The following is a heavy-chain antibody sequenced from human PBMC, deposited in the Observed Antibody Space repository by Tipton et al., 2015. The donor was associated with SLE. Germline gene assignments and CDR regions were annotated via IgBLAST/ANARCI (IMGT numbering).Heavy chain of an antibody. CDR1: SDSMSSYY. V-gene: IGHV4-59*01. CDR2: IYYSGIT. Sequence: TLSLTCTVSSDSMSSYYWSWIRQPPGKGLEWIGYIYYSGITSYNPSLKSRVTISVDTSKNQFSLKLSSVTAADTAVYFCARGELYPGASLYYFEYWGQGTLVTVSS. D-gene: IGHD1-7*01. CDR3: ARGELYPGASLYYFEY. J-gene: IGHJ4*02.